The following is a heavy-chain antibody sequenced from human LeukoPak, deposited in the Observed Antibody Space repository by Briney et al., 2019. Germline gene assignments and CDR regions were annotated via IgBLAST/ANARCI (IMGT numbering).Heavy chain of an antibody. J-gene: IGHJ5*02. CDR3: ASPVPSRLGWFDP. Sequence: TPSETLSLTCTVSGGSISSSPYYWGWIRQPPGKGLEWIGTIYYSGSTYYNPSLKSRVTISVDTSKNQFSLKLTSVTAADTAVYYCASPVPSRLGWFDPWGQGTLVTVSS. CDR2: IYYSGST. D-gene: IGHD1-1*01. CDR1: GGSISSSPYY. V-gene: IGHV4-39*01.